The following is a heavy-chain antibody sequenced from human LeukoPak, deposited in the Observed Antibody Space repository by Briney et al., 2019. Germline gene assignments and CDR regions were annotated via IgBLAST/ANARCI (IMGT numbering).Heavy chain of an antibody. V-gene: IGHV1-69*06. CDR1: GGTFSSYA. CDR2: IIPIFGTA. D-gene: IGHD3-22*01. Sequence: ASVKVSCKASGGTFSSYAISWVRQAPGQGLEWMGGIIPIFGTANYAQKFQGRVTITADKSTSTAYMELSSLRSEDTAVYYCYYRVSSGYLTWGQGTLDAVSS. J-gene: IGHJ4*02. CDR3: YYRVSSGYLT.